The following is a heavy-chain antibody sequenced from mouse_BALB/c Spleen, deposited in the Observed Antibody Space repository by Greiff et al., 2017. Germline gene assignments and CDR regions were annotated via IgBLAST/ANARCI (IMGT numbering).Heavy chain of an antibody. Sequence: QVQLQQSGPGLVAPSQSLSITCTVSGFSLTSYGVHWVRQPPGKGLEWLGVIWAGGSTNYNSALMSRLSISKDNSKSQVFLKMNRLQTDDTAMYYCASLITTVSGFDYWGQGTTLTVSS. J-gene: IGHJ2*01. D-gene: IGHD1-1*01. CDR3: ASLITTVSGFDY. V-gene: IGHV2-9*02. CDR1: GFSLTSYG. CDR2: IWAGGST.